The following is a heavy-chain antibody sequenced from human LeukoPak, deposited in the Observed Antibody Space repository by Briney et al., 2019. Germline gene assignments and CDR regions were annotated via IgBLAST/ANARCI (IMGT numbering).Heavy chain of an antibody. Sequence: PSETLSLTCTVPGGSISSYYWSWIRQPPGKGLEWIGYIYYSGSTNYNPSLKSRVTISVDTSKNQFSLKLSSVTAADTAVYYCARGGYGRYYYYMDVWGKGTTVTVSS. V-gene: IGHV4-59*01. J-gene: IGHJ6*03. CDR2: IYYSGST. D-gene: IGHD3-16*01. CDR1: GGSISSYY. CDR3: ARGGYGRYYYYMDV.